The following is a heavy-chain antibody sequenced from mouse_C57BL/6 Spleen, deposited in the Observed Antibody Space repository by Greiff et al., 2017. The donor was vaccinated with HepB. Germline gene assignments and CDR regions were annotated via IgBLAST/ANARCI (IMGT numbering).Heavy chain of an antibody. CDR2: IDPSDSET. CDR3: ARYYGSSYYAMDY. CDR1: GYTFTSYW. Sequence: VQLQQPGAELVRPGSSVKLSCKASGYTFTSYWMHWVKQRPIQGLEWIGNIDPSDSETHYNQKFKDKATLTVDKSSSTAYMQLSSLTSEDSAVYDCARYYGSSYYAMDYWGQGTSVTVSS. V-gene: IGHV1-52*01. J-gene: IGHJ4*01. D-gene: IGHD1-1*01.